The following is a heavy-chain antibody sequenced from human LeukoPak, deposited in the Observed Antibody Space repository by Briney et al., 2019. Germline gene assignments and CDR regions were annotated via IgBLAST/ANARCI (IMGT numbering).Heavy chain of an antibody. V-gene: IGHV3-74*01. CDR1: GFTFNLYW. CDR3: ARDPRYYYGSGSYQPYWFDP. CDR2: ISDDGTTT. Sequence: GGSLRLSCAASGFTFNLYWIHWVRQAPGKGLEWLSRISDDGTTTNYADSVKGRFTISRDNAKNTLYLQMNSLRVDDTAVYYCARDPRYYYGSGSYQPYWFDPWGQGTLVTVSS. J-gene: IGHJ5*02. D-gene: IGHD3-10*01.